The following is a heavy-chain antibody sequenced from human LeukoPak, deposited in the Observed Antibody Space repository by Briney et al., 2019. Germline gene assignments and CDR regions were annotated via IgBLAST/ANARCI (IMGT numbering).Heavy chain of an antibody. CDR2: ISWNSGSI. D-gene: IGHD1-1*01. CDR3: ARGLQPFDGVDV. CDR1: GFTFDDYA. J-gene: IGHJ6*02. V-gene: IGHV3-9*01. Sequence: GRSLRLSCAASGFTFDDYAMHWVRQAPGKGLEWVSGISWNSGSIGYADSVKGRFTISRDNAKNSLYLQMNSLRAEDTAVYYCARGLQPFDGVDVWGQGTTVTVSS.